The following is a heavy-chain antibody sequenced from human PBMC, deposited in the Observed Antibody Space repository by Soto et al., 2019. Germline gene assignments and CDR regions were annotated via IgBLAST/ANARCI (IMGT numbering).Heavy chain of an antibody. CDR2: ISYDGSNK. CDR1: GFTFSSYA. J-gene: IGHJ4*02. CDR3: ARVMGIAAAGTGLLDY. D-gene: IGHD6-13*01. V-gene: IGHV3-30-3*01. Sequence: GGSLRLSCAASGFTFSSYAMHWVRQAPGKGLEWVAVISYDGSNKYYADSVKGRFTISRDNSKNTLYLQMNSLRAEDTAVYYCARVMGIAAAGTGLLDYWGQGTLVTVSS.